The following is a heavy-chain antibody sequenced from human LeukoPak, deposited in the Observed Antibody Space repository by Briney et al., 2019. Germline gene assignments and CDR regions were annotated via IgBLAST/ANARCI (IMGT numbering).Heavy chain of an antibody. J-gene: IGHJ6*03. D-gene: IGHD2-2*01. CDR2: INHSGST. CDR1: GGSFGGYY. V-gene: IGHV4-34*01. CDR3: ARGVSIVVVPAAHRKRNYYYMDV. Sequence: PSETLSLTCAVYGGSFGGYYWSWIRQPPGKGLEWIGEINHSGSTNYNPSLKSRVTISVDTSKNQFPLKLSSVTAADTAVYYCARGVSIVVVPAAHRKRNYYYMDVWGKGTTVTVSS.